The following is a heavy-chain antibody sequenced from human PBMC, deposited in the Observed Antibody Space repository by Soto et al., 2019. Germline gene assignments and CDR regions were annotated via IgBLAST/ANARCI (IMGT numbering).Heavy chain of an antibody. J-gene: IGHJ4*02. CDR3: AKDRFTLVGLTTDY. V-gene: IGHV3-23*01. CDR1: GFTFSSYA. CDR2: ISGSGGST. D-gene: IGHD2-8*02. Sequence: GGSLRLSCAASGFTFSSYAMSWVRQAPGKGLEWVSAISGSGGSTYYADSVKGRFTISRDNSKNTLYLQMNSLRAEDTAVYYRAKDRFTLVGLTTDYWGQGTLVTVSS.